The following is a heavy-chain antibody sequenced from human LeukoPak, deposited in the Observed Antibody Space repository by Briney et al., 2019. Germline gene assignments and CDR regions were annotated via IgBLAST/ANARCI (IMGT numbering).Heavy chain of an antibody. CDR1: GFTFSSYG. Sequence: GGSLRLSCVASGFTFSSYGMHWVRQAPGKGLEWVAVISYDGSNKYYADSVKGRFTISRDNSKNTLYLQMNSLRAEDTAVYYCAKGLYGSGSVDYWGQGTLVTVSS. D-gene: IGHD3-10*01. CDR3: AKGLYGSGSVDY. J-gene: IGHJ4*02. CDR2: ISYDGSNK. V-gene: IGHV3-30*18.